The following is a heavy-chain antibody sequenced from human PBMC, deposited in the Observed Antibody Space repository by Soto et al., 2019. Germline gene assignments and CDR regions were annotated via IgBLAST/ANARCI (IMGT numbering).Heavy chain of an antibody. D-gene: IGHD3-22*01. J-gene: IGHJ4*02. Sequence: GGSLRLSCAASGFTFSSYAMSWVRQAPGKGLEWVSAISGSGGSTYYADSVKGRFTISRDNSKNTLYLQMNSLRAEDTAVYYCAKGGSYYYDSSGAGVFDYWGQGTLVTVSS. CDR3: AKGGSYYYDSSGAGVFDY. V-gene: IGHV3-23*01. CDR1: GFTFSSYA. CDR2: ISGSGGST.